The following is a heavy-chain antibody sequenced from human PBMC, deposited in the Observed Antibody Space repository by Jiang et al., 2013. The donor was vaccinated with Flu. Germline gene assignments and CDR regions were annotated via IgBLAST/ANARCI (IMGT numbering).Heavy chain of an antibody. J-gene: IGHJ6*02. V-gene: IGHV1-69*01. CDR2: IIPIFNRP. CDR3: ARGARRDCGGGSCFYYGLDV. Sequence: QSGSELKKPGSSVRVSCKTSGGTVSRYAVSWVRQAPGQGLEWMGGIIPIFNRPSYAQKFQGRVTITADESTSTVYMDLSSLRLEDTAIYYCARGARRDCGGGSCFYYGLDVWGRGTTVTVSS. CDR1: GGTVSRYA. D-gene: IGHD2-15*01.